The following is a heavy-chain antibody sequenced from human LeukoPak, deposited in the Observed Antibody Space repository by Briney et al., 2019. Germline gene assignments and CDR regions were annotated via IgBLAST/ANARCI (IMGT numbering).Heavy chain of an antibody. CDR1: GYTFTNYY. J-gene: IGHJ4*02. Sequence: ASVKVSCKASGYTFTNYYMHWVRQAPGQVLEWMGWISPNSGGTKYAQKFQGRVTMTRDTSISTAYMELSRLRSDDTAVYYCAREAAVRGVTDDYWGQGTLVTVSS. CDR2: ISPNSGGT. D-gene: IGHD3-10*01. V-gene: IGHV1-2*02. CDR3: AREAAVRGVTDDY.